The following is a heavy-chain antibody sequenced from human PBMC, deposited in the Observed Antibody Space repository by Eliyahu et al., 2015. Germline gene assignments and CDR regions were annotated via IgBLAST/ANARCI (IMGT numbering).Heavy chain of an antibody. D-gene: IGHD3-22*01. CDR2: IGSSGKT. CDR1: GFTFTNYD. V-gene: IGHV3-13*01. Sequence: EVQLVESGGGLVQPGGSLRLSCAASGFTFTNYDMHWVRQDAGKGLGWVSAIGSSGKTYYADSVKGRFTVSREDAKNSFYLQMNSLRAGDTAVYYCTREGYSEAFDIWGQGTMVTVSS. CDR3: TREGYSEAFDI. J-gene: IGHJ3*02.